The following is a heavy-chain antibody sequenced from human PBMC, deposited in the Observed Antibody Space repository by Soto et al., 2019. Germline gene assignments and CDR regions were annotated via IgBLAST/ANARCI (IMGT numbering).Heavy chain of an antibody. V-gene: IGHV4-30-4*01. Sequence: QVQLQESGPGLVKPSQTLSLTCTVSAGSIRSGDYYWTWIRQPPGKGLERIGYIDHSGSAYYNPSLKSRATISIDTSNNPCSLKMTSVTAADTAVYYCAGELGTFYFDHWGQGTRVTVSS. D-gene: IGHD7-27*01. CDR2: IDHSGSA. J-gene: IGHJ4*02. CDR1: AGSIRSGDYY. CDR3: AGELGTFYFDH.